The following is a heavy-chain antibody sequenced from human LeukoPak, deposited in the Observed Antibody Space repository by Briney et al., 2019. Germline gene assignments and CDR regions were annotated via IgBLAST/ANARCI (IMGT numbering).Heavy chain of an antibody. Sequence: GGSLRLSCEASGFTFGLYWMTWVRQAPGKGLEWVANINQDGSEKFYVDSAKGRFTISRDNAKNSLYLQMNSLRAEDTAVYYCATYSSLNRREFQYWGQGTLLTVSS. J-gene: IGHJ1*01. CDR1: GFTFGLYW. D-gene: IGHD3-22*01. CDR2: INQDGSEK. CDR3: ATYSSLNRREFQY. V-gene: IGHV3-7*01.